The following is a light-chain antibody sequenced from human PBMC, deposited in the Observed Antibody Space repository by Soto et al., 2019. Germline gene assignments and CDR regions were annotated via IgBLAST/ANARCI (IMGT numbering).Light chain of an antibody. CDR3: QHYYTSYTT. V-gene: IGKV3-20*01. CDR1: ETVTSNY. CDR2: GAS. Sequence: EIVLTQSPGTLSLSPGERATLSCGASETVTSNYLAWYQQKPGQAPRLLIFGASTRATGIPDRFSGSGSGTDFTLTISRLEPEDFAVYYCQHYYTSYTTFGQGTKV. J-gene: IGKJ1*01.